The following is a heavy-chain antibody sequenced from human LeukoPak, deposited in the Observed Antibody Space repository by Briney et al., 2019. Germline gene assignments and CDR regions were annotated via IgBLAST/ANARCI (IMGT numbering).Heavy chain of an antibody. D-gene: IGHD1-1*01. V-gene: IGHV3-53*01. CDR1: GFTVSSNY. Sequence: GGSLRLSCAVSGFTVSSNYMSWVRQAPGKGLEWVSVIYSGGSTYYADSVKGRFTISRDNSKNTLYLQMNSLRAEDTAVYYCARVTTGTTWTGSYWYFDLWGRGTLVTVSS. CDR3: ARVTTGTTWTGSYWYFDL. CDR2: IYSGGST. J-gene: IGHJ2*01.